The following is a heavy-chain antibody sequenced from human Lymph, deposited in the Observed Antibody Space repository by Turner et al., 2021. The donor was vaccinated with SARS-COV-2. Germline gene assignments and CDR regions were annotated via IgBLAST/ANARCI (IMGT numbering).Heavy chain of an antibody. V-gene: IGHV3-66*01. CDR2: IYSGGST. Sequence: EVQLVEAGGGLGQPGGSMRLSCAASGCTVSSSYMSWVRQAPGKGLEWVSVIYSGGSTYCAASVKGRFTISRDNSKNALYLQMNSLRAEDTAVYYCARAWGRYSYGFDYWGQGPLVTVSS. CDR1: GCTVSSSY. CDR3: ARAWGRYSYGFDY. J-gene: IGHJ4*02. D-gene: IGHD5-18*01.